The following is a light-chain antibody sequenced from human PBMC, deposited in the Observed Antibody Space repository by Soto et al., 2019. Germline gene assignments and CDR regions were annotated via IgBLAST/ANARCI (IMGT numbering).Light chain of an antibody. Sequence: DIQMTQSPSCLSASVGDRVTMTCRASQSISSYLNWYQQKPGKAPKLLIYAASSLQSGVPSRFSGSGSGTDFTLTISSLQPEDFATYYCQQSYSTPITFGQGTRREIK. CDR2: AAS. J-gene: IGKJ5*01. V-gene: IGKV1-39*01. CDR3: QQSYSTPIT. CDR1: QSISSY.